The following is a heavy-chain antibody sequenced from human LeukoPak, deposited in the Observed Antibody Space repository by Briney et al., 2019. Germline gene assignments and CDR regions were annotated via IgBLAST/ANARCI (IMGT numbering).Heavy chain of an antibody. CDR3: ASGQGGGYCSSTSCYRLFDY. D-gene: IGHD2-2*01. CDR2: ISSSSSTI. Sequence: PGGSLRLSCAASGFTFSSYSMNWVRQAPGKGLEWVSSISSSSSTIYYADSVKGRFTISRDNAKNSLYLQMNSLRAEDTAVYYCASGQGGGYCSSTSCYRLFDYWGQGTLVTVSS. J-gene: IGHJ4*02. V-gene: IGHV3-48*01. CDR1: GFTFSSYS.